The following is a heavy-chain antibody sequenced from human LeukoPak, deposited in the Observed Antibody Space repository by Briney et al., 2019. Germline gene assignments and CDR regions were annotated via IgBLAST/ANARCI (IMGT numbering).Heavy chain of an antibody. J-gene: IGHJ6*03. Sequence: GGSVRLSCAASGFTFSSYTIHWVRQAPGQRLQSVSAITSSGAYTHYADSVKGRFAISRDNSRNAVFLQMGGLRIEDMAVYYCARVKMGATVSDYYYYYMDVWGKGTTVTVSS. D-gene: IGHD1-26*01. V-gene: IGHV3-64*02. CDR2: ITSSGAYT. CDR1: GFTFSSYT. CDR3: ARVKMGATVSDYYYYYMDV.